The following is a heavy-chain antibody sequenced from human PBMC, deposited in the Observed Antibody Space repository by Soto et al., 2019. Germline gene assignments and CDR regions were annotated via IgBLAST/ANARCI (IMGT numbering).Heavy chain of an antibody. V-gene: IGHV1-69*01. D-gene: IGHD3-3*01. CDR2: LIPIFHTP. CDR3: ARESQRMTIFDAGGAVDI. CDR1: GGSFSNDA. J-gene: IGHJ3*02. Sequence: QVHLVQSGADVKTPGSSVKVSCKASGGSFSNDAFIWVRQAPGQGLEWLGGLIPIFHTPNYAQKFRGRLTITADESTSTAYMELSSLGSEDTAVYYCARESQRMTIFDAGGAVDIWGPGTMVTVSS.